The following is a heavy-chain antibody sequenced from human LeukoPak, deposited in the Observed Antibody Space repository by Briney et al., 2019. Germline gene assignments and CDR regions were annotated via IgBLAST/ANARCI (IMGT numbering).Heavy chain of an antibody. J-gene: IGHJ4*02. CDR2: IYHSGST. D-gene: IGHD2-15*01. CDR1: GGSIGSGGYS. CDR3: ARDGGCSGGSCYHDY. Sequence: SETLSLTCAVSGGSIGSGGYSWSWIRQPPGKGLEWIGYIYHSGSTYYNPSLKGRVTISVDRSKNQFSLKLNSLTAADTAVYFCARDGGCSGGSCYHDYWGQGTLVTVSS. V-gene: IGHV4-30-2*01.